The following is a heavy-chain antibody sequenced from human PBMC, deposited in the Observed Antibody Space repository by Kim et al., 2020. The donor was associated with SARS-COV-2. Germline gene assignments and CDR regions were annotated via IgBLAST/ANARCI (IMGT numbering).Heavy chain of an antibody. D-gene: IGHD6-13*01. CDR2: ISSTASTI. V-gene: IGHV3-48*02. J-gene: IGHJ4*02. CDR1: GFTFSGYA. Sequence: GGSLRLYCAASGFTFSGYAMTWVRQAPGKGLEWVSFISSTASTIYYADSGEGRCTISRDNAKNSVSLQMNSLRDEDTAMYYCASRGYYIDFWGQGTLVTVSS. CDR3: ASRGYYIDF.